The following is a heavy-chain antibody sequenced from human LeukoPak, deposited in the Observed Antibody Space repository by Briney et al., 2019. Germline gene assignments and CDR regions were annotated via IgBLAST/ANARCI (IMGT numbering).Heavy chain of an antibody. CDR3: ARDRRRVAAAGTSIGY. V-gene: IGHV1-3*01. J-gene: IGHJ4*02. CDR1: GYTFTSYA. CDR2: INAGNGNT. D-gene: IGHD6-13*01. Sequence: ASAKVSCKASGYTFTSYAMHWVRQAPGQRLEWMGWINAGNGNTKYSQKFQGRVTITRDTSASTAYMELSSLRSEDTAVYYCARDRRRVAAAGTSIGYWGQGTLVTVSS.